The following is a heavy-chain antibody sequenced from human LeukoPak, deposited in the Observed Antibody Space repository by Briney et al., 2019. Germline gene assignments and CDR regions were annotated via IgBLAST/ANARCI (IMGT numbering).Heavy chain of an antibody. CDR2: ISAYNGNT. CDR1: GYTFTSYG. J-gene: IGHJ4*02. Sequence: ASVKVSCKASGYTFTSYGISWVRQAPGQGLEWMGWISAYNGNTNYAQKLQGRVTMTTDTSTSTAYMELRSLRSEDTAVYYCTRETSSRYFDYWGQGPRVTVSS. V-gene: IGHV1-18*01. CDR3: TRETSSRYFDY.